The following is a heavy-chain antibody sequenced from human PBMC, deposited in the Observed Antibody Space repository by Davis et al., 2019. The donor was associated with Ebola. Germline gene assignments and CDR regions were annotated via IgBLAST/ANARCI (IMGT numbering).Heavy chain of an antibody. V-gene: IGHV3-23*01. CDR2: ISGNSHNI. D-gene: IGHD3-22*01. J-gene: IGHJ4*02. CDR3: ARRCSDNSAFYRYFDY. Sequence: GESLKISCAASGFTVSSYAMGWVRQAPGKGLEWVSTISGNSHNIHYADSVEGRFTISRDNSKHTLYLQMNSLRAEDTAVYYCARRCSDNSAFYRYFDYWGQGTLVTVSS. CDR1: GFTVSSYA.